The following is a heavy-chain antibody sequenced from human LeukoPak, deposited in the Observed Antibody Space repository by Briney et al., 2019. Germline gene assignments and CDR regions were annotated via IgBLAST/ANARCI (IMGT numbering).Heavy chain of an antibody. CDR1: GFTFSSYS. V-gene: IGHV3-48*02. CDR2: ITASGTAM. D-gene: IGHD1-26*01. CDR3: ASSGSYRFDY. Sequence: GGSLRLSCAASGFTFSSYSMNWVRQAPGKGLEWVSHITASGTAMFYADSVKGRFTISRDNAKNSLYLQMNSLRDEDAAVYYCASSGSYRFDYWGQGTLVTVSS. J-gene: IGHJ4*02.